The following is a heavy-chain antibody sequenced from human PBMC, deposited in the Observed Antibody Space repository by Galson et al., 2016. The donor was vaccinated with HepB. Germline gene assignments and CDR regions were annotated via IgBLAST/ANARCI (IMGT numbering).Heavy chain of an antibody. D-gene: IGHD1-26*01. CDR3: ATQKTFSPGSFPQAEFFHH. CDR1: GFTLSTSA. CDR2: ISNSGGRT. J-gene: IGHJ1*01. Sequence: SLRLSCAASGFTLSTSAMTWVRQAPGKGLEWVSTISNSGGRTFHADSIKGRFTVSRDNSKNILYLQMNSLRPEDTAVYYCATQKTFSPGSFPQAEFFHHWGRGTPVTVSS. V-gene: IGHV3-23*01.